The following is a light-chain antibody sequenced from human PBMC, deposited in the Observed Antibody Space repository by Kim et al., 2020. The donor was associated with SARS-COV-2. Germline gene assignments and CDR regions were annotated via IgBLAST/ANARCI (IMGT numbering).Light chain of an antibody. J-gene: IGLJ3*02. CDR1: SSDVGRNKY. CDR3: TSYRSDSTVV. V-gene: IGLV2-14*03. Sequence: HTITISSTGTSSDVGRNKYVSWDQQHPGKAPKIMIYGVNIRPAGLSHRFSGSKSRNTASLTISGLRAEDGADYYCTSYRSDSTVVFGEWTQLTVL. CDR2: GVN.